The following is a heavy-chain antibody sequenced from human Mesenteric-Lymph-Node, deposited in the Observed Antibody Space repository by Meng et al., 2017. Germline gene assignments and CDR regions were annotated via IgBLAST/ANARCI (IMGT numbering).Heavy chain of an antibody. CDR3: ARGRVAVAGFDY. V-gene: IGHV4-34*01. CDR1: GGSFSGYY. J-gene: IGHJ4*02. CDR2: INHSGST. Sequence: SETLSLTCAVYGGSFSGYYWSWIRQPPGKGLEWIGEINHSGSTNYNPSLKSRVTISVDTSKNQFSLKLSSVTAADTAVYYCARGRVAVAGFDYWGQGTLVTVSS. D-gene: IGHD6-19*01.